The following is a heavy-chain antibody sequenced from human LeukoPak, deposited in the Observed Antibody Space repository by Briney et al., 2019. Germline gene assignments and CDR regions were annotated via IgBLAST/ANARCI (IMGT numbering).Heavy chain of an antibody. CDR1: GVSVSSGSYY. V-gene: IGHV4-61*01. Sequence: SETLSLTCTVSGVSVSSGSYYWSWIRQPPGKGLEWIGYIYYSGSTNYNPSLKSRVTISVDTSKNQFSLKLSSVTAADTAVYYCASPRSYYDSSGYYISWGQGTLVTVSS. CDR2: IYYSGST. CDR3: ASPRSYYDSSGYYIS. J-gene: IGHJ5*02. D-gene: IGHD3-22*01.